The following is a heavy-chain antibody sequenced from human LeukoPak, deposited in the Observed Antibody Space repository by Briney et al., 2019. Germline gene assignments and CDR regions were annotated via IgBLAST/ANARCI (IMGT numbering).Heavy chain of an antibody. Sequence: GGSLRLSCAASGFTFSSYAMSWVRQAPGKGLEWVSGLSGSGGSTYYTDSVKGRFTISRDSSNNTLYLQMNTLRVEDTAVYYCARSGSSSWYGFDYWGQGTLVTVSS. CDR3: ARSGSSSWYGFDY. CDR2: LSGSGGST. D-gene: IGHD6-13*01. CDR1: GFTFSSYA. J-gene: IGHJ4*02. V-gene: IGHV3-23*01.